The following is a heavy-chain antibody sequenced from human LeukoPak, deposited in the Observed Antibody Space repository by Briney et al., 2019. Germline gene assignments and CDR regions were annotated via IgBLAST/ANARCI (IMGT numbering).Heavy chain of an antibody. CDR2: MYYRGST. D-gene: IGHD5-24*01. V-gene: IGHV4-39*01. CDR3: ARHGRDGYNYGPVVYY. Sequence: SETLSLTCTVSGGSISSSSYYWGWIRQSPGKGLAWIGSMYYRGSTYYNPSLKSRVTLSVDTPKNQFSLKLSSVTAADTAVYYCARHGRDGYNYGPVVYYWGQGTLVTVSS. CDR1: GGSISSSSYY. J-gene: IGHJ4*02.